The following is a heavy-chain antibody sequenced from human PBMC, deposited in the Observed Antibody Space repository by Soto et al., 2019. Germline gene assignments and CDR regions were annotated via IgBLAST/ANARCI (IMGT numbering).Heavy chain of an antibody. V-gene: IGHV3-23*01. CDR2: ISGSGGST. D-gene: IGHD2-2*01. Sequence: GGSLRLSCAASGFTFSSYAMSWVRQAPGKGLEWVSAISGSGGSTYYADSVKGRFTISRDNSKNTLYLQMNSLRAEDTAVYYCAKYPIVVVPASDAFDIWGQGTMVTVS. J-gene: IGHJ3*02. CDR3: AKYPIVVVPASDAFDI. CDR1: GFTFSSYA.